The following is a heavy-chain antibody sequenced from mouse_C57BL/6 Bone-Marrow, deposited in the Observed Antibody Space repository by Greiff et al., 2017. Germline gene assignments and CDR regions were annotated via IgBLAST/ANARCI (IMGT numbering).Heavy chain of an antibody. Sequence: ESGPGLVKPSQSLSLTCSVTGYSITSGYYWNWIRQFPGNKLEWMGYISYDGSNNYNPSLKNRISITRDTSKNQFFLKLNSVTTEDTATYYCARAYHYYAMDYWGQGTSVTVSS. CDR3: ARAYHYYAMDY. J-gene: IGHJ4*01. V-gene: IGHV3-6*01. CDR2: ISYDGSN. CDR1: GYSITSGYY.